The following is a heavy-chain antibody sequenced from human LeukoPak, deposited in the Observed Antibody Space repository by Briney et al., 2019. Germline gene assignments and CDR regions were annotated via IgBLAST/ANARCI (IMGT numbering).Heavy chain of an antibody. V-gene: IGHV1-2*02. J-gene: IGHJ3*02. CDR3: ARGSLIFDAFDI. Sequence: ASVKVSCKASGYSFTGYYMHWVRQAPGQGLEWMGRINPNSGGTNYAQRFQGRVTMTRDTSISTAYMELSRLRSDDTAVYYCARGSLIFDAFDIWGQGTMVTVSS. CDR1: GYSFTGYY. CDR2: INPNSGGT. D-gene: IGHD3/OR15-3a*01.